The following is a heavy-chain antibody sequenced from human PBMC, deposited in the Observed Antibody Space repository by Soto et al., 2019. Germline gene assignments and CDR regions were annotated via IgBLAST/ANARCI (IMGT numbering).Heavy chain of an antibody. J-gene: IGHJ4*02. CDR1: GGSISSYY. CDR2: IYHSGST. D-gene: IGHD5-18*01. V-gene: IGHV4-59*12. CDR3: ARYSYGYSYSFDY. Sequence: TSETLSLTCTVSGGSISSYYWSWIRQPPGKGLEWIGEIYHSGSTNYHPSLKSRVIISIDKSKNQFSLRLNSVTAADTAVYYCARYSYGYSYSFDYWGLGTLVTVSS.